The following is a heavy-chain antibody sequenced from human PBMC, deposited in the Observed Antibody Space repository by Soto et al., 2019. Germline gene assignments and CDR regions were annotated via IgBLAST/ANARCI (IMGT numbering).Heavy chain of an antibody. Sequence: GGSLRLSCAASGFTFSSYGMHWVRQAPGKGLEWVAVIWYDGSNKYYADSVKGRFTISRDNSKNTLYLQMNSLRAEDTAVYYCAREVGQQLALDAFDIWGQGTMVTVSS. CDR3: AREVGQQLALDAFDI. V-gene: IGHV3-33*01. CDR1: GFTFSSYG. CDR2: IWYDGSNK. D-gene: IGHD6-13*01. J-gene: IGHJ3*02.